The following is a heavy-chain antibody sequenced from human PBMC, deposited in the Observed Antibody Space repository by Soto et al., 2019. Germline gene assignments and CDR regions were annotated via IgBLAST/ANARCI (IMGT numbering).Heavy chain of an antibody. CDR2: ISGSGGST. CDR1: GFTFSSYA. V-gene: IGHV3-23*01. CDR3: ANRGNDFWSCYLAPKQYYFDY. Sequence: VQLLESGGGLVQPGGSLRLSCAASGFTFSSYAMSWVRQAPGKGLEWVSAISGSGGSTYYADSVKGRFTISRDNSKNTLYLQMNSLRAEDTAVYYCANRGNDFWSCYLAPKQYYFDYWGHGTLVTVSS. D-gene: IGHD3-3*01. J-gene: IGHJ4*01.